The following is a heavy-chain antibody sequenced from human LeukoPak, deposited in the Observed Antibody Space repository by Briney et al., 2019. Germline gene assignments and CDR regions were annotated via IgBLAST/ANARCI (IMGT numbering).Heavy chain of an antibody. J-gene: IGHJ4*02. D-gene: IGHD3-22*01. CDR2: ISGSGGIT. CDR1: GFTLSSCA. Sequence: GGSLRLSCAASGFTLSSCAMNWVRQAPGKGLEWVSGISGSGGITHYADSVRGRFTISRDNSKNTLYLQMNSLRAEDTAVYYCAKDPADFDSSGQTYFDYWGRGTLVTVSS. V-gene: IGHV3-23*01. CDR3: AKDPADFDSSGQTYFDY.